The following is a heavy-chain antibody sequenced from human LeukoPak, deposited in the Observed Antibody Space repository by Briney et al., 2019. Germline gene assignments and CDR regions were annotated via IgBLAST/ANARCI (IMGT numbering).Heavy chain of an antibody. D-gene: IGHD6-19*01. CDR3: ARTGYSSGWYVDY. J-gene: IGHJ4*02. CDR1: GFTFSNYA. Sequence: PGGSLRLSCAASGFTFSNYAIHWVRQAPGKGLEWVAVISHDGSNKYYADSVKGRFTISRDNSKNTLYLQMNSLRTEDTAVYYCARTGYSSGWYVDYWGQGTLVTVSS. CDR2: ISHDGSNK. V-gene: IGHV3-30*04.